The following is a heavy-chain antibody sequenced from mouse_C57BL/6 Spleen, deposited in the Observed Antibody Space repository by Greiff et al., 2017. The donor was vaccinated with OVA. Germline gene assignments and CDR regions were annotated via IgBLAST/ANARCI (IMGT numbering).Heavy chain of an antibody. CDR2: ISSGGDYI. CDR1: GFTFSSYA. CDR3: TSYYYGSSGDYYAMDY. Sequence: EVKLMESGEGLVKPGGSLKLSCAASGFTFSSYAMSWVRQTPEKRLEWVAYISSGGDYIYYADTVKGRFTISRDNARNTLYLQMSSLKSEDTAMYYCTSYYYGSSGDYYAMDYWGQGTAVTVSS. J-gene: IGHJ4*01. V-gene: IGHV5-9-1*02. D-gene: IGHD1-1*01.